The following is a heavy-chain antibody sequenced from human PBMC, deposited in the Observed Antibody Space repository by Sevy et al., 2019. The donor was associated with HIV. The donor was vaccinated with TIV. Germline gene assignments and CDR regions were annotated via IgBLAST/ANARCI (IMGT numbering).Heavy chain of an antibody. V-gene: IGHV4-34*01. CDR3: ARGGGSSSSGGYYYGMDV. CDR1: GGSFSGYY. J-gene: IGHJ6*02. CDR2: INHSGST. Sequence: SETLSLTCAVYGGSFSGYYWSWIRQPPGKGLEWIGEINHSGSTNYNPSLKSRVTISVDTFKNQFSLKLSSVTAAVTAVYYCARGGGSSSSGGYYYGMDVWGQGTTVTVSS. D-gene: IGHD6-6*01.